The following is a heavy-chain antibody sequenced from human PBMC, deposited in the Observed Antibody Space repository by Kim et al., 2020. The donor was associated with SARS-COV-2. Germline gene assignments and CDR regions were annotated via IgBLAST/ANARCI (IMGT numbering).Heavy chain of an antibody. D-gene: IGHD6-19*01. CDR3: ARPVAGLFDY. Sequence: RTHQRPSLKRRVTISVDTSKNQFSLRLSSVTAADTDVYYCARPVAGLFDYWGQGTLVTVSS. J-gene: IGHJ4*02. CDR2: RT. V-gene: IGHV4-39*01.